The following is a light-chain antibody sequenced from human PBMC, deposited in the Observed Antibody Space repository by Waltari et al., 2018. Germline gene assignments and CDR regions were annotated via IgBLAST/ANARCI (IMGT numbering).Light chain of an antibody. CDR1: SSDVGGYDY. CDR2: EVS. V-gene: IGLV2-8*01. Sequence: QSALTQPPSASGSPAHSITISCTGTSSDVGGYDYASWYQQHPGKAPKLMIYEVSKRPSGVPDRFSGSKSGNTASLTVSGLQAEDEADYYCSSYAGSNNAVFGGGTHLTVL. J-gene: IGLJ7*01. CDR3: SSYAGSNNAV.